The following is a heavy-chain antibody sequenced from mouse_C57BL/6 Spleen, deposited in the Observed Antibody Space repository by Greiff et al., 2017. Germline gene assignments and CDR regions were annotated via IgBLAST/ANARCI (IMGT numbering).Heavy chain of an antibody. CDR2: ISDGGSYT. J-gene: IGHJ3*01. CDR3: ARGRGSNWVWFAY. Sequence: EVQLVESGGGLVKPGGSLKLSCAASGFTFSSYAMSWVRQTPEKRLEWVATISDGGSYTYSPDNVKGRFTISRDNAKNNLYLQMSHLKSEDTAMYYCARGRGSNWVWFAYWGQGTLVTVSA. V-gene: IGHV5-4*01. CDR1: GFTFSSYA. D-gene: IGHD4-1*01.